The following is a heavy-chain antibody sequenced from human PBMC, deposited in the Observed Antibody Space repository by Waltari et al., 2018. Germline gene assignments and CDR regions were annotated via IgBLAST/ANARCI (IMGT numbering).Heavy chain of an antibody. D-gene: IGHD3-10*01. J-gene: IGHJ4*02. V-gene: IGHV1-69*02. Sequence: QVQLVQSGAVVKKPGSSVQVSCKASGGTFSSYTIICVRQAPGQGLEWMGRSIPIIGIANYERKFQGRDTSTADKSTSTAYMEMSSLRYEDTAVYYCASRNYYGWGSYGFWGQGTLVTVSS. CDR2: SIPIIGIA. CDR1: GGTFSSYT. CDR3: ASRNYYGWGSYGF.